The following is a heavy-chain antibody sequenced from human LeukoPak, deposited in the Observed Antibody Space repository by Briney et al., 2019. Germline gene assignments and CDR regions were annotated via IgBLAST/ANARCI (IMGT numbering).Heavy chain of an antibody. J-gene: IGHJ4*02. V-gene: IGHV3-30*01. CDR3: ARDRQLRFLEWLLSH. CDR2: ISYDGSNK. CDR1: GFTFSSYA. Sequence: GGSLRLSCAASGFTFSSYAMHWVRQAPGKGLEWVAVISYDGSNKYYADSVKGRLTISRDNSKNTLYLQMNSLRAEDTAVYYCARDRQLRFLEWLLSHWGQGTLVTVSS. D-gene: IGHD3-3*01.